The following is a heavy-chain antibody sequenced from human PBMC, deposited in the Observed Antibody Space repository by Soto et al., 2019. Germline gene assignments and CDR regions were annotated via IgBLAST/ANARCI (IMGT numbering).Heavy chain of an antibody. CDR1: GGSFSGYY. Sequence: SETLSLTCAVYGGSFSGYYWSWIRQPPGKGLEWIGYIYYSGSTNYNPSLKSRVTISVDTSKNQFSLKLSSVTAADTAVYYCARGSSSSIYYYYMDVWGKGTTVTVSS. V-gene: IGHV4-59*01. D-gene: IGHD6-6*01. CDR2: IYYSGST. CDR3: ARGSSSSIYYYYMDV. J-gene: IGHJ6*03.